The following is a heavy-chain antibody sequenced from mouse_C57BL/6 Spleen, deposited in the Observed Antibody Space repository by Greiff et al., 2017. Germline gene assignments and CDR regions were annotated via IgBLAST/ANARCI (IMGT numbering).Heavy chain of an antibody. D-gene: IGHD1-1*01. J-gene: IGHJ2*01. CDR1: GYSITSGYY. CDR2: ISYDGSN. Sequence: EVKLVESGPGLVKPSQSLSLTCSVTGYSITSGYYWNWIRQFPGNKLEWMGYISYDGSNNYNPSLKNRISITRDTSKNQFFLKLNSVTTEDTATYYCARNSNYYGSSPYYFDYWGQGTTLTVSS. V-gene: IGHV3-6*01. CDR3: ARNSNYYGSSPYYFDY.